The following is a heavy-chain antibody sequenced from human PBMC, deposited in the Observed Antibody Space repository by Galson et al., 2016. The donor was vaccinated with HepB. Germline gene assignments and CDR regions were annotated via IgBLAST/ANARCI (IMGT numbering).Heavy chain of an antibody. CDR3: AKDHGNRWLNNWFDP. D-gene: IGHD6-19*01. CDR2: VNTDGSST. J-gene: IGHJ5*02. V-gene: IGHV3-74*01. Sequence: SLRLSCAASGFTFSTYWMHWVRQTPGKGLVWLSRVNTDGSSTSYADSVKGRFTISRDNSKNTLYLQMNSLRDEDTAVYYCAKDHGNRWLNNWFDPWGQGTLVTVSS. CDR1: GFTFSTYW.